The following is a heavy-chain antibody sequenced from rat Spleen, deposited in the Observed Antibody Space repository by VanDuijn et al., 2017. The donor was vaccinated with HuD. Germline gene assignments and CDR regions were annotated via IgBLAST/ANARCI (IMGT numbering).Heavy chain of an antibody. CDR3: ARELPGYNPFDY. Sequence: QVQLKESGPGLVQPSQTLSLACTVSGFPLTSYHVHWVRQPSGKGLEWMGVIWTGGNTESNSTLKSRLSISRDTSKSQVFLKMNSLQTEDTATYYCARELPGYNPFDYWGQGVMVTVSS. V-gene: IGHV2-43*01. CDR1: GFPLTSYH. D-gene: IGHD1-4*01. CDR2: IWTGGNT. J-gene: IGHJ2*01.